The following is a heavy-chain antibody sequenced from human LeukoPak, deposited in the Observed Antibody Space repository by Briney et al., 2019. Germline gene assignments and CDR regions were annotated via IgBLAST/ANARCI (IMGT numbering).Heavy chain of an antibody. J-gene: IGHJ4*02. CDR2: IIYDGSSQ. Sequence: PGMSLTLSCVASGFPFSGHAMHWVRQAPGKGLEWVAVIIYDGSSQYYADSVKDRFTVSRDNSKNTVYLQMTGLTPDDTAVYYCARVCSGWDYSFDSWGQGTLVSVSS. CDR1: GFPFSGHA. D-gene: IGHD6-25*01. V-gene: IGHV3-30*04. CDR3: ARVCSGWDYSFDS.